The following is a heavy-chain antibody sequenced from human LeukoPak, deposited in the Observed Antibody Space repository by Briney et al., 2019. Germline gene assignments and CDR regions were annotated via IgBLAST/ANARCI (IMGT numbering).Heavy chain of an antibody. V-gene: IGHV4-59*01. CDR1: GGSISSYY. J-gene: IGHJ4*02. CDR3: ARELAVGGHFDY. D-gene: IGHD6-19*01. Sequence: SETLSLTCTVSGGSISSYYWSWIRQPPRKGLEWIGYIYYSGSTNYNPSLKSRVTISVDTSKNQFSLKLSSVTAADTAVYYCARELAVGGHFDYWGQGTLVTVSS. CDR2: IYYSGST.